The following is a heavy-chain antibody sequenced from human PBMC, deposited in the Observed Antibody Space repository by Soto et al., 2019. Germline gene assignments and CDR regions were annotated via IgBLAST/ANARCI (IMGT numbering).Heavy chain of an antibody. CDR2: IKQDGSEK. Sequence: GGSLRLSCAASGFTFSSYWMSWVRQAPGKGLEWVANIKQDGSEKYYVDSVKGRFTISRDNAKNSLYLQMNSLRAEDTAVYYCARDLSTVTTGHYFDYWGQGTLVTVSS. V-gene: IGHV3-7*01. CDR3: ARDLSTVTTGHYFDY. J-gene: IGHJ4*02. CDR1: GFTFSSYW. D-gene: IGHD4-17*01.